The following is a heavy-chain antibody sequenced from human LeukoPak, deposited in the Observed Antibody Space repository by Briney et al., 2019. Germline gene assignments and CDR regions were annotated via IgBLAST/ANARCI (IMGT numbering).Heavy chain of an antibody. CDR3: ARLRRYIKQATSGMDV. D-gene: IGHD5-18*01. J-gene: IGHJ6*02. V-gene: IGHV3-74*01. CDR2: ISTDGSTT. Sequence: GGSLRLSCAASGFTFSSYWMHWVRQAPGKGLVWVSRISTDGSTTTYADSVKGRFTISRDNAKNTAYLQMNSLRAEDTAVYYCARLRRYIKQATSGMDVWGQGTTVTVSS. CDR1: GFTFSSYW.